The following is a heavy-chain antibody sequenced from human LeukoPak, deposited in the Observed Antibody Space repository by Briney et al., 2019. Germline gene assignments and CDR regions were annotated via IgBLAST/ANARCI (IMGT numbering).Heavy chain of an antibody. CDR3: ARDSDLWFLDY. CDR1: GYTFTSYG. CDR2: ISAYNGNT. J-gene: IGHJ4*02. D-gene: IGHD3-10*01. V-gene: IGHV1-18*01. Sequence: GASVTVSCKAAGYTFTSYGISWVRQAPGQGLEWMGWISAYNGNTNYAQKLQGRVTMTTDTSTSTAYMELRSLRSDDTAVYYCARDSDLWFLDYWGQGTLVTVSS.